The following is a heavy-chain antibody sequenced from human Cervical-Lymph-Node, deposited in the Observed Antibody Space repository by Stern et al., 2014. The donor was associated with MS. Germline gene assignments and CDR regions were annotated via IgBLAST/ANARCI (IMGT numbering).Heavy chain of an antibody. CDR2: INHSGST. D-gene: IGHD3-22*01. V-gene: IGHV4-34*01. CDR3: ARGTAHQFSYYDSSGTYYFDY. J-gene: IGHJ4*02. CDR1: GGSFSGYY. Sequence: QLQLQQWGAGLLKPSATLSLTCAVYGGSFSGYYWSWIRQPPGKGLEWIGEINHSGSTNYNPSLKSRVPISVDTSKNQFSLKLSSVTAADTAVYYCARGTAHQFSYYDSSGTYYFDYWGQGTLVTVSS.